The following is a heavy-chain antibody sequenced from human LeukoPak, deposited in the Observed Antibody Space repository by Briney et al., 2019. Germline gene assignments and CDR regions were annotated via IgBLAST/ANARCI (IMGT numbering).Heavy chain of an antibody. CDR1: GFTFSSYW. CDR3: ARDRYCSSASCYGGDY. V-gene: IGHV3-74*01. D-gene: IGHD2-2*01. J-gene: IGHJ4*02. CDR2: IGTDGSST. Sequence: PGGSLRLSCVASGFTFSSYWMHWVRQAPGKGLVWVSRIGTDGSSTSYADSVKGRFTFSRDNAKNTLYLQMNSLRAEDTAVYYCARDRYCSSASCYGGDYWGQGTLVTVSS.